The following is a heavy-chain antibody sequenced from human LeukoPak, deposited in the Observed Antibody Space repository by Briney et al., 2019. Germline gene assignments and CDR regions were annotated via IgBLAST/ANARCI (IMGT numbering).Heavy chain of an antibody. V-gene: IGHV1-2*02. CDR2: INPNSGGT. J-gene: IGHJ6*02. D-gene: IGHD3-10*01. Sequence: ASVKVSCKTSGYTFTSYGISWVRQAPGQGLEWMGWINPNSGGTNYAQKFQGRVTMTRDTSISTAYMELSRLRSDDTAVYYCARDPRTQIRRGRLYYGMDVWGQGTTVTVSS. CDR3: ARDPRTQIRRGRLYYGMDV. CDR1: GYTFTSYG.